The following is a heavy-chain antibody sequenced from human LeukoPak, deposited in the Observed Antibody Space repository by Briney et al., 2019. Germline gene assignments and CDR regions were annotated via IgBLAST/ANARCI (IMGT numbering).Heavy chain of an antibody. CDR1: GDSISTYY. J-gene: IGHJ4*02. CDR3: ARAFTTGGGDD. D-gene: IGHD2-21*01. V-gene: IGHV4-59*01. CDR2: ISYSGST. Sequence: SETLSLTCTVSGDSISTYYWSWIRQPPGKGLEWIGYISYSGSTNYDPSLKRRVTISVDTSKNQLSLKLTSVTAADTAVYYCARAFTTGGGDDWGQGTLVTVSS.